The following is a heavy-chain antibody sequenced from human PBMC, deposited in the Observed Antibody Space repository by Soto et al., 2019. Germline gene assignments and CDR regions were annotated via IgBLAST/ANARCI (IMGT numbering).Heavy chain of an antibody. Sequence: GGSLRLSCAASGFTFSSYGMHWVRQAPGKGLEWVAVIWYDGSNKYYADSVKGRFTISRDNSKNTLYLQMNSLRAEDTAVYYCARETYYYGSGSYYHFDYWGQGTLVTVSS. J-gene: IGHJ4*02. CDR1: GFTFSSYG. CDR3: ARETYYYGSGSYYHFDY. D-gene: IGHD3-10*01. CDR2: IWYDGSNK. V-gene: IGHV3-33*01.